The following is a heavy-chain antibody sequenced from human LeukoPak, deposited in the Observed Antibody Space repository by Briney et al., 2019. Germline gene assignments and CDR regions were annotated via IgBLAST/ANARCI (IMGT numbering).Heavy chain of an antibody. CDR3: ARDNPRYCSGGSCHVGFDP. J-gene: IGHJ5*02. D-gene: IGHD2-15*01. CDR1: GGSISSSNW. Sequence: SGTLSLTCAVSGGSISSSNWWSWVRQPPGKGLEWIGEIYHSGSTNYNPSLKSRVTISVDKSKNQFSLKLSSVTAADTAVYYCARDNPRYCSGGSCHVGFDPWGQGTLVTVSS. V-gene: IGHV4-4*02. CDR2: IYHSGST.